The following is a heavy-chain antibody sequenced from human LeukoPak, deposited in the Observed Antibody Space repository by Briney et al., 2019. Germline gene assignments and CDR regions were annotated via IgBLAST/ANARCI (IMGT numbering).Heavy chain of an antibody. V-gene: IGHV4-61*01. CDR2: IYYSGST. Sequence: SGTLSLTCAVSGGSVSSGSYYWSWIRQPPGKGLEWIGYIYYSGSTNYNPSLKSRVTISVDTSKNQFSLKLSSVTAADTAVYYCARGTSSLHDAFDIWGQGTMVTVSS. CDR3: ARGTSSLHDAFDI. J-gene: IGHJ3*02. D-gene: IGHD2-2*01. CDR1: GGSVSSGSYY.